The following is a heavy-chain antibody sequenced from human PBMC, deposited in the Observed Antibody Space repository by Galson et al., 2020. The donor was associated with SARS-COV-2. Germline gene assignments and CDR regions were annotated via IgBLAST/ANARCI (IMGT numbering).Heavy chain of an antibody. CDR1: GGSISSGDYY. V-gene: IGHV4-30-4*01. CDR3: ARVRGYSDSSGYPDAFDI. D-gene: IGHD3-22*01. Sequence: ETSETLSLTCTVSGGSISSGDYYWSWIRQPPGKGLEWIGYMYNSGSTYYNPYLQSRISISVDTSKNQFSLKLSSVTAADTAVYYCARVRGYSDSSGYPDAFDIWGQGTMVTVSS. J-gene: IGHJ3*02. CDR2: MYNSGST.